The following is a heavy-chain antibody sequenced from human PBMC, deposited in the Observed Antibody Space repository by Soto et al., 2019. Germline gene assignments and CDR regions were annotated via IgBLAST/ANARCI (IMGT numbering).Heavy chain of an antibody. D-gene: IGHD6-13*01. CDR3: ARGSSGYISSWYYFEY. V-gene: IGHV3-23*01. Sequence: GRALRLSCAASGFTFTDYPLSWVRQAPGKGLELVATISGSGGSTYLADSVTGRLSISRDNSKNTVSLLMNSLRAEDTAVYFCARGSSGYISSWYYFEYWGRGTLVAHFS. CDR2: ISGSGGST. J-gene: IGHJ4*01. CDR1: GFTFTDYP.